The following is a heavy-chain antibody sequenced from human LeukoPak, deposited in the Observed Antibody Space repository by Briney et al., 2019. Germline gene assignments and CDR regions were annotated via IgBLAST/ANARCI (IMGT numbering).Heavy chain of an antibody. D-gene: IGHD4-11*01. Sequence: GGSLRLSCAASGFTFTKYWMAWVRQAPAKGLEWVASIHQDGSETHSIDSGRFTISRDNAKNSLYLHMNSLRDEDTAVYYCANTVGHYSHNWGQGTLVTVSS. CDR1: GFTFTKYW. J-gene: IGHJ4*02. CDR3: ANTVGHYSHN. V-gene: IGHV3-7*05. CDR2: IHQDGSET.